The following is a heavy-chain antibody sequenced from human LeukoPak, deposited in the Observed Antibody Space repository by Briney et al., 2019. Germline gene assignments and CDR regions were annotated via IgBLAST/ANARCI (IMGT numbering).Heavy chain of an antibody. J-gene: IGHJ4*02. Sequence: GESLKISCKGSGYSFTSYWIGWVRQMPGKGLEWMWIIYPGDSGTRYSPSFQGQVTISADKSISTAYLQWSSLKASDTAMYYCARSHITYGSGSYYSDWGQGTLVTVSS. V-gene: IGHV5-51*01. CDR1: GYSFTSYW. CDR3: ARSHITYGSGSYYSD. D-gene: IGHD3-10*01. CDR2: IYPGDSGT.